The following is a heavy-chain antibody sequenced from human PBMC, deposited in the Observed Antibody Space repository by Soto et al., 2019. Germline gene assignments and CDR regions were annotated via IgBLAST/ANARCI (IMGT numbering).Heavy chain of an antibody. CDR3: ARDLIAAAGRGSVYYYGMDA. Sequence: PSQTLSLTCAISGDSVSSNSAAWNWIRQSPSRGLEWLGRTYYRSKWYNDYAVSVKSRITINPDTSKNQFSLQLNSVTPEDTAVYYCARDLIAAAGRGSVYYYGMDAWGQGTTVTVSS. CDR1: GDSVSSNSAA. V-gene: IGHV6-1*01. D-gene: IGHD6-13*01. CDR2: TYYRSKWYN. J-gene: IGHJ6*02.